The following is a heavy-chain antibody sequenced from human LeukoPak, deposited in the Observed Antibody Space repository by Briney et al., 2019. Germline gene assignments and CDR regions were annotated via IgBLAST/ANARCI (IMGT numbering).Heavy chain of an antibody. CDR3: ARAPDGDLDY. CDR1: GFTFSSYA. J-gene: IGHJ4*02. D-gene: IGHD4-17*01. V-gene: IGHV3-30-3*01. CDR2: ITYDGSNK. Sequence: GGSLRLSCAASGFTFSSYAMHWVRQAPGKGLEWVAVITYDGSNKYYADSVKGRFTISRDNSKNTLYLQMNSLRAEDTAVYYCARAPDGDLDYWGQGTLVTVSS.